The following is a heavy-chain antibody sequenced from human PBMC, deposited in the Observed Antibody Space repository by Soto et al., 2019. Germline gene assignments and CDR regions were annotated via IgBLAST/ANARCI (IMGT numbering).Heavy chain of an antibody. V-gene: IGHV3-23*01. J-gene: IGHJ4*02. CDR2: ISGTTGHA. D-gene: IGHD3-16*01. Sequence: EVQILESGGGLVQPGGSLRLSCAASGFPFSNYAMAWVRQAPGKGLEWVSAISGTTGHAFYADSVKDRFTISRDNSKNTLYLKMESRRAEDTAVYHCARAPSEYIWGSYLRYYEYWGQGTLVTVSS. CDR1: GFPFSNYA. CDR3: ARAPSEYIWGSYLRYYEY.